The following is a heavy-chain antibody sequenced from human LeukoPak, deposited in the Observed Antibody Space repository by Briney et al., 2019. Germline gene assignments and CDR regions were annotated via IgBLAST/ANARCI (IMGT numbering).Heavy chain of an antibody. J-gene: IGHJ4*02. Sequence: GGSLRLSCTASGFSFSSFEMNWVRQAPGKGLEWVSHISSGGNTEYYVDSVRGRFTMSRDNAKNLLFLQMNSLRAEDTAVYYCAKDLHEIAADYWGQGTLVTVSS. CDR2: ISSGGNTE. D-gene: IGHD2-21*01. V-gene: IGHV3-48*03. CDR3: AKDLHEIAADY. CDR1: GFSFSSFE.